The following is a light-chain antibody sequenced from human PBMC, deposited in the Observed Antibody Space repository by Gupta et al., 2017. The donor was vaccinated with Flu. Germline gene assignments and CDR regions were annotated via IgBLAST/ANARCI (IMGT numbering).Light chain of an antibody. CDR3: AAWDDNRNAHV. CDR1: RSNIRRHT. Sequence: QSVLTQPPSASGTPGQRVTMSCSGGRSNIRRHTVNWYQQLPGTAPKLLIYNNNQRPSGVPDRFSGSKSGTSASLAISGLQSEDEADYYCAAWDDNRNAHVFGTGTKVAVL. CDR2: NNN. J-gene: IGLJ1*01. V-gene: IGLV1-44*01.